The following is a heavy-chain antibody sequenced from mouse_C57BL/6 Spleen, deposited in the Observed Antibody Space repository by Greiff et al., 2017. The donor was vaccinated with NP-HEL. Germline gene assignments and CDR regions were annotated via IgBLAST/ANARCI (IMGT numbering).Heavy chain of an antibody. D-gene: IGHD1-1*01. J-gene: IGHJ4*01. V-gene: IGHV1-52*01. Sequence: QVQLQQPGTELVKPGASVKLSCKASGYTFTSYWMHWVKQRPGQGLEWIGNIDPSDSETHYNQKFKDKATLTVDKSSSTAYMQLSSLTSEDSAVYYCASGLTTVVAFYAMDYWGQGTSVTVSS. CDR2: IDPSDSET. CDR1: GYTFTSYW. CDR3: ASGLTTVVAFYAMDY.